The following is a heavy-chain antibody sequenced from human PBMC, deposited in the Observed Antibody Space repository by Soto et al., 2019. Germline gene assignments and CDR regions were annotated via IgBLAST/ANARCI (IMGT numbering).Heavy chain of an antibody. CDR2: ISWNSGSI. J-gene: IGHJ6*02. V-gene: IGHV3-9*01. Sequence: EVQLVESGGGLVQPGRSLRLSCAASGFTFDDYGMHWVRQAPGKGLEWVSGISWNSGSIGYADSVKGRFTISRDNAKNSLYLQMNSLRAEDTALYYCAKDAITMVRGVISYYGMDVWGQGTTVTVSS. CDR3: AKDAITMVRGVISYYGMDV. D-gene: IGHD3-10*01. CDR1: GFTFDDYG.